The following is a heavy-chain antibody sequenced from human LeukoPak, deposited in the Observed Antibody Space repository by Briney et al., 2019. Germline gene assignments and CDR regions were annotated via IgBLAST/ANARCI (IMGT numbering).Heavy chain of an antibody. J-gene: IGHJ4*02. CDR3: ARGGDYFDY. V-gene: IGHV1-18*04. CDR2: ISAYNGNT. CDR1: DYTFPCYG. D-gene: IGHD3-16*01. Sequence: ASVKVSYQAPDYTFPCYGISWVRQVPGHGLEWMGWISAYNGNTNYAQKLQDRVTMTTDTSTSTAYMELRSLRSDDTAVYYCARGGDYFDYWGQGTLVTVSS.